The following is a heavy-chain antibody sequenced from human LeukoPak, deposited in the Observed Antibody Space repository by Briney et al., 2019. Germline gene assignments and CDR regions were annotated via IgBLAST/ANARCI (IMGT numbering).Heavy chain of an antibody. J-gene: IGHJ4*02. D-gene: IGHD2-2*01. V-gene: IGHV4-34*01. CDR2: INHSGST. CDR3: ARERSAEWENTDIVVVPAAKVAVAGTFDY. Sequence: PSETLSLTCAVYGGSFSGYYWSWIRQPPGKGLEWIGEINHSGSTNYNPSLKSRVTISVDTSKNQFALKLSSVTAADTAVYYCARERSAEWENTDIVVVPAAKVAVAGTFDYWGQGTLVTVSS. CDR1: GGSFSGYY.